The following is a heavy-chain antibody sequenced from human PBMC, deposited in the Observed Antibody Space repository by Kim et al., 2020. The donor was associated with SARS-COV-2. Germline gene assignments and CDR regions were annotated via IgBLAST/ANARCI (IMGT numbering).Heavy chain of an antibody. V-gene: IGHV3-9*01. Sequence: GGSLRLSCAASGFTFDDYAMHWVRQAPGKGLEWVSGISWNSGSIGYADSVKGRFTISRDNAKNSLYLQMNSLRAEDTALYYCAKDRYYYYDSSGKSAGFDYWGQGTLVTVSS. CDR1: GFTFDDYA. CDR3: AKDRYYYYDSSGKSAGFDY. J-gene: IGHJ4*02. D-gene: IGHD3-22*01. CDR2: ISWNSGSI.